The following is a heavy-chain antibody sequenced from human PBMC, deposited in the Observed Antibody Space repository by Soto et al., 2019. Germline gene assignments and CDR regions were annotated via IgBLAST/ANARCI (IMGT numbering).Heavy chain of an antibody. Sequence: GGSLRLSCAASGFTFSSYGMHWVRQAPGKGLEWVAVISYDGSNKYYADSVKGRFTISRDNSKNTLYLQMNSLRAEDTAVYYCARPQNYDFWSGGASPNYYYGMDVWGQGTTVTVSS. J-gene: IGHJ6*02. D-gene: IGHD3-3*01. CDR2: ISYDGSNK. CDR3: ARPQNYDFWSGGASPNYYYGMDV. V-gene: IGHV3-30*03. CDR1: GFTFSSYG.